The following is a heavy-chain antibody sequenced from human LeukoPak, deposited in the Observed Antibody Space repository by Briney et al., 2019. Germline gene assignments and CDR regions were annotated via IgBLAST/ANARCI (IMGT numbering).Heavy chain of an antibody. CDR2: INSGGSGT. Sequence: GGSLRLSCATSGFAFSSNWMHWVRQTPGKGLVWVSRINSGGSGTSYAASVEGRFTISRDNVKNTLYLQMNSLRAEDTAMFYCARTYDYGVVKFDYWGQGTLVTVSS. CDR1: GFAFSSNW. D-gene: IGHD4-17*01. V-gene: IGHV3-74*01. J-gene: IGHJ4*02. CDR3: ARTYDYGVVKFDY.